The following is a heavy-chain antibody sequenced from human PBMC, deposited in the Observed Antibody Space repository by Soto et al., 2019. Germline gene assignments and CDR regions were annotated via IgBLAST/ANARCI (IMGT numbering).Heavy chain of an antibody. Sequence: SETLSLTCTVSGGSSSSSSYYWGWIRQPPGKGLEWIGSIYYSGITYYTPSLKSRVTISVDTSKNQFSLKLSSVTAADTAVYYCERHFSQSSGWYKDYWAQGTLVTVSS. CDR1: GGSSSSSSYY. D-gene: IGHD6-19*01. CDR2: IYYSGIT. V-gene: IGHV4-39*01. J-gene: IGHJ4*02. CDR3: ERHFSQSSGWYKDY.